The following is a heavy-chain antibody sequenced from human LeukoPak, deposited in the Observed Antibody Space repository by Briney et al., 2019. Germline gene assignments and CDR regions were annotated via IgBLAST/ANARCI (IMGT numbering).Heavy chain of an antibody. Sequence: SETLSLTCTVSGGSISSHYWSWTRQPPGKGLEWIGYIYYSGSTNYNPSLKSRVTISVDTSKNQFSLKLSSVTAATTAVYYCARGDDYGSGSYYYFDHWGQGTQVTVSS. CDR3: ARGDDYGSGSYYYFDH. CDR1: GGSISSHY. V-gene: IGHV4-59*11. CDR2: IYYSGST. J-gene: IGHJ4*02. D-gene: IGHD3-10*01.